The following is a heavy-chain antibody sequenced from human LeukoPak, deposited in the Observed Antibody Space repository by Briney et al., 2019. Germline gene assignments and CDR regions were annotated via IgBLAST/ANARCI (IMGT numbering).Heavy chain of an antibody. V-gene: IGHV7-4-1*02. D-gene: IGHD3-22*01. CDR3: ARDPYSHSYYYDSSPDY. CDR2: INTNTGNP. J-gene: IGHJ4*02. CDR1: GYTFTSYA. Sequence: ASVKVSCKASGYTFTSYAMNWVRQAPGQGLEWMGWINTNTGNPTYAQGFTGRFVFSLDTSVSTAYLQISSLKAEDTAVYYCARDPYSHSYYYDSSPDYWGPGTLVTVSS.